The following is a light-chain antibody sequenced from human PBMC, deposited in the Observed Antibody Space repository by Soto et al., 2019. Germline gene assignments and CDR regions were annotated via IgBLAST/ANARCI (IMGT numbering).Light chain of an antibody. CDR2: DVS. J-gene: IGLJ1*01. CDR3: CSCAGSYNFV. Sequence: QSALTQPRSVSGSPGQSVTISGTGTSSDVGVYNYVSWYQQYPGKAPKIMIYDVSKRPSGVPDRFSGSKSDNTASLTISGLQAEDEADYYCCSCAGSYNFVFGIGTKVTVL. V-gene: IGLV2-11*01. CDR1: SSDVGVYNY.